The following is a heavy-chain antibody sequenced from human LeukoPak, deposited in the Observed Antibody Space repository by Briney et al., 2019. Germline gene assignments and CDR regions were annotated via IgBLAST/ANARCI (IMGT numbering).Heavy chain of an antibody. CDR1: GFIFSDYT. CDR3: ARVAATSYFDY. Sequence: PGGSLRLSCAASGFIFSDYTMRWVRQAPGKGLEWVSSVSPSGDSTYYADFVKGRFTISRDNPKNTLYLQLNGLRAEDTAVYYCARVAATSYFDYWGQGTLVTVSS. CDR2: VSPSGDST. V-gene: IGHV3-23*01. D-gene: IGHD2-15*01. J-gene: IGHJ4*02.